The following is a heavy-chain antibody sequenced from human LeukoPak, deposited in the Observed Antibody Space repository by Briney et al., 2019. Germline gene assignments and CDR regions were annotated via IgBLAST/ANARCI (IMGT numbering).Heavy chain of an antibody. CDR2: IYHSGNT. CDR1: GGSISSGSYY. D-gene: IGHD3-10*01. CDR3: AGSNYDNWFDP. Sequence: SETLSLTCTVSGGSISSGSYYCGWIRQPPGKGLEWIGSIYHSGNTYYNPSLKSRVTLSVDTSKNQFSLKLSSVIAADTAVYYCAGSNYDNWFDPWGQGTLVSVSS. J-gene: IGHJ5*02. V-gene: IGHV4-39*01.